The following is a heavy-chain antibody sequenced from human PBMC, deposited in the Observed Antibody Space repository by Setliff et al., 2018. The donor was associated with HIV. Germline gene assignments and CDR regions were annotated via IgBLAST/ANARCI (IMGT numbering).Heavy chain of an antibody. D-gene: IGHD5-12*01. CDR1: GDSIRGYY. J-gene: IGHJ4*02. V-gene: IGHV4-59*08. CDR2: VFYTGFD. CDR3: ARQMPIPGIAITPVDY. Sequence: PSETLSLTCTVSGDSIRGYYWSWIRQPPGKGLEWMGYVFYTGFDAYNPSLKSRLTTSVDTSKSQFSLTLTSVTAADTAVYYCARQMPIPGIAITPVDYWGQGALVTVSS.